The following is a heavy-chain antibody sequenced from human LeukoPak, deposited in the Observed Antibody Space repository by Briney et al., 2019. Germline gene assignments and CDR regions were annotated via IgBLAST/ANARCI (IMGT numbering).Heavy chain of an antibody. D-gene: IGHD3-10*01. V-gene: IGHV5-51*01. J-gene: IGHJ4*02. Sequence: GGSLKISCKGSGYSFTSYWIGWVRQMPGKGLEWMGIIYPGDSDTRYSPSFQGQVTISAEKSISTAYLQWSSLKASDTVMYYCAIDTNNYYGSGSFDYWGQGTLVTVSS. CDR1: GYSFTSYW. CDR2: IYPGDSDT. CDR3: AIDTNNYYGSGSFDY.